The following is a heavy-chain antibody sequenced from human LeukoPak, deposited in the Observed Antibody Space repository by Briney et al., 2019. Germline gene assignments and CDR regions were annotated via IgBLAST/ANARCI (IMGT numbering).Heavy chain of an antibody. CDR2: IKQDGSEK. CDR3: AREPYGYDFWSGYYGDIFDY. Sequence: GGSLRLSCAASGFTFSSYWMSWVRQAPGKGLEWVANIKQDGSEKYYVDSVKGRFTISRDNAKNSLYLQINSLRAEDTAVYYCAREPYGYDFWSGYYGDIFDYWGQGTLVTVSS. D-gene: IGHD3-3*01. V-gene: IGHV3-7*01. CDR1: GFTFSSYW. J-gene: IGHJ4*02.